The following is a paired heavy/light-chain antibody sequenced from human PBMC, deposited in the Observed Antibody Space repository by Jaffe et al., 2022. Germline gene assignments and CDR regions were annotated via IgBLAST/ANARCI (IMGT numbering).Light chain of an antibody. CDR1: QSVSSY. V-gene: IGKV3-11*01. CDR2: DAS. J-gene: IGKJ4*01. CDR3: QQRSNWPFT. Sequence: EIVLTQSPATLSLSPGERATLSCRASQSVSSYLAWYQQKPGQAPRLLIYDASNRATGIPARFSGSGSGTDFTLTISSLEPEDFAVYYCQQRSNWPFTFGGGTKVEIK.
Heavy chain of an antibody. Sequence: EVQLVESGGGLVKPGGSLRLSCAASGFTFSNAWMSWVRQAPGKGLEWVGRIKSKTDGGTTDYAAPVKGRFTISRDDSKNTLYLQMNSLKTEDTAVYYCTTDRAPYDFWSGYEVGPGDYWGQGTLVTVSS. V-gene: IGHV3-15*01. CDR3: TTDRAPYDFWSGYEVGPGDY. CDR2: IKSKTDGGTT. D-gene: IGHD3-3*01. J-gene: IGHJ4*02. CDR1: GFTFSNAW.